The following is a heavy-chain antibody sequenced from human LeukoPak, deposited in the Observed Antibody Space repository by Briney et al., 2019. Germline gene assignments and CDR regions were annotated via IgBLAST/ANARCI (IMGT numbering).Heavy chain of an antibody. CDR2: IYYSGST. D-gene: IGHD3-3*01. CDR3: ARRFLTIDNWFDP. V-gene: IGHV4-39*01. Sequence: TSETLSLTCIVSGGSISSSSYYWGWIRQPPGKGLDWIGSIYYSGSTYYNPSLKSRVTISVDTSKNQFSLKLSSVTAADTALYYCARRFLTIDNWFDPWGQGTLVTVSS. J-gene: IGHJ5*02. CDR1: GGSISSSSYY.